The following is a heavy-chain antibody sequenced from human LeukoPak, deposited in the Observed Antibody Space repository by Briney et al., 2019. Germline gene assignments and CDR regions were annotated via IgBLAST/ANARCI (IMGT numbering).Heavy chain of an antibody. CDR1: GFTFSSYA. J-gene: IGHJ4*02. V-gene: IGHV3-64*04. CDR3: AKDDAWLRFGE. D-gene: IGHD3-10*01. CDR2: ISSNGGST. Sequence: GGSLRLSCAASGFTFSSYAMHWVRQAPGKGLEYVSAISSNGGSTYYADSVKGRFTISRDNSKNTLYLEVISLTAEDTAVYYCAKDDAWLRFGEWSQGTLVTVSS.